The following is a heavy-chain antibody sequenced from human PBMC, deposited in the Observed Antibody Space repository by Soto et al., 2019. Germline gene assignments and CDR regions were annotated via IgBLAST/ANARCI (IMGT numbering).Heavy chain of an antibody. CDR3: AKDHSSSWSFDY. Sequence: GAPAKISCKSCGYSLKTFGISGVRQAPGQGLEWVGWISANNGNTKYSQKFQGRVSLTTETSASTAYMELRSLRAEDTAVYYCAKDHSSSWSFDYWGQGTLVTVSS. V-gene: IGHV1-18*01. CDR2: ISANNGNT. CDR1: GYSLKTFG. J-gene: IGHJ4*02. D-gene: IGHD6-13*01.